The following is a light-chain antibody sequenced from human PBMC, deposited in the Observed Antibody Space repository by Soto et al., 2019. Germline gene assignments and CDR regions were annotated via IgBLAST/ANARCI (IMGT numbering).Light chain of an antibody. CDR1: TGAVTSGHY. V-gene: IGLV7-46*01. Sequence: AVVTQEPSLTVSPGGTVTLTCGSSTGAVTSGHYPYWFQQKPGQAPRTLIYDTSNTHSWTPVRFSGSLLGGKAALTLSGAQPEDEAEYYCLLSYSGARHVVFGGGTQLTVL. J-gene: IGLJ2*01. CDR3: LLSYSGARHVV. CDR2: DTS.